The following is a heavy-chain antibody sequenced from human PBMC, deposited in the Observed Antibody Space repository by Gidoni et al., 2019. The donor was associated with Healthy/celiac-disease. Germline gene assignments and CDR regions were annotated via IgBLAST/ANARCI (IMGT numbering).Heavy chain of an antibody. Sequence: EVQLVQSGAEVKQPGESLTISCKGSEYSFPSYWIGWVRQMPGKGLEWRGVIYPGDSDTRYSPSFQGQVTISADKSISTAYLQLSSLKSSDTAMYYCATSIAARGVDYGMDVWGQGTTVTVSS. CDR2: IYPGDSDT. CDR1: EYSFPSYW. J-gene: IGHJ6*02. CDR3: ATSIAARGVDYGMDV. V-gene: IGHV5-51*01. D-gene: IGHD6-6*01.